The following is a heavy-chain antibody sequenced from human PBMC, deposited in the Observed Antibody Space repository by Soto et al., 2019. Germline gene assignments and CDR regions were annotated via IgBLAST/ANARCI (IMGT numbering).Heavy chain of an antibody. CDR1: GFTFSNYW. CDR3: ARDNWKTV. V-gene: IGHV3-74*01. CDR2: VNGDGSST. J-gene: IGHJ3*01. Sequence: EVQLVESGGGLVQPGGSLRLSCAASGFTFSNYWMHWVRQVPGKGLVWVSRVNGDGSSTFYADSVKGRFTISRDNAENTVFLHMNSLRAEDTAEYYCARDNWKTVWGQGTMVTVSS. D-gene: IGHD1-20*01.